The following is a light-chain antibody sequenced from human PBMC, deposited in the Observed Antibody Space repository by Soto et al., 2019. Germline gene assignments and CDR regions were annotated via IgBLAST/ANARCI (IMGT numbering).Light chain of an antibody. CDR3: GTWDSSLSAVV. Sequence: QSVLTQPPSASGTPGQRVTISCSGSSSDIGSNTVNWYQQLPGTAPKLLIHTNNQRPSGVPDRFSGSKSGTSASLAISGLQSEDEANYYCGTWDSSLSAVVFGGGTKLTVL. CDR2: TNN. J-gene: IGLJ2*01. V-gene: IGLV1-44*01. CDR1: SSDIGSNT.